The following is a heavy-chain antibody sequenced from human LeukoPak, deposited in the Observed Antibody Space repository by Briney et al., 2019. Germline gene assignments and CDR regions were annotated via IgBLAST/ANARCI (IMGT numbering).Heavy chain of an antibody. CDR3: ARAMVLDY. Sequence: PVKVSCKASGGTFSSYAISWVRQAPGQGLEWMGRIIPILGIANYAQKFQGRVTITADKSTSTAYMELSSLRSEDTAVYYCARAMVLDYWGQGTLVTVSS. CDR1: GGTFSSYA. J-gene: IGHJ4*02. V-gene: IGHV1-69*04. CDR2: IIPILGIA. D-gene: IGHD3-10*01.